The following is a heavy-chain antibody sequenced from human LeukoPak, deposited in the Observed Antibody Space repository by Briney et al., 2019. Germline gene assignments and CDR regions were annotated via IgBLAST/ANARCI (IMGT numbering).Heavy chain of an antibody. J-gene: IGHJ6*03. D-gene: IGHD6-19*01. CDR2: INWNGGST. Sequence: GGSLRLSCAASGFTFDDHGMSWVRQAPGKGLEWVSGINWNGGSTGYGDSVKGRFTISRDNAKNSLYLQMNSLRAEDTALYYCARMAGAGYYFYMDVWGKGTTDTVSS. CDR1: GFTFDDHG. CDR3: ARMAGAGYYFYMDV. V-gene: IGHV3-20*04.